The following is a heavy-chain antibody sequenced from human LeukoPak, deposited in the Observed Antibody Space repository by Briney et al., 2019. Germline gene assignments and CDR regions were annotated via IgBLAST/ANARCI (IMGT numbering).Heavy chain of an antibody. V-gene: IGHV4-34*01. CDR1: GGSFSGYY. CDR3: AREMKYYYDSRCYHVIAFDI. Sequence: SETLSLTCAVYGGSFSGYYWSWIRQPPGKGLEWIGDINHSGSTNYNPSLQSRVTISVDTSKNQFSLKLSSVTAADTAVYYCAREMKYYYDSRCYHVIAFDIWGQGTMVTVSS. D-gene: IGHD3-22*01. CDR2: INHSGST. J-gene: IGHJ3*02.